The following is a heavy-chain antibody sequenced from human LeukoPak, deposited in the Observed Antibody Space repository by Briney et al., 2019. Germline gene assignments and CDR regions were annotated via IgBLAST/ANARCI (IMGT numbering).Heavy chain of an antibody. J-gene: IGHJ4*02. CDR3: AKHGFGVPEGY. Sequence: GGSLRLSCAASGFTFINAWMAWVRQAPGKGLEWVGRIKAKAHGGTIEYAAPVKGRFTISRDDSKNTLYLQMNSLKTEDTAVYYCAKHGFGVPEGYWGQGTLVTVSS. V-gene: IGHV3-15*01. CDR2: IKAKAHGGTI. CDR1: GFTFINAW. D-gene: IGHD3-10*01.